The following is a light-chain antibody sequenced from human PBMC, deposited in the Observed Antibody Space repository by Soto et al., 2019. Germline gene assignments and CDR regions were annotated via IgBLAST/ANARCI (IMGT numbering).Light chain of an antibody. Sequence: EIVLTHSPGTLSFSPWERATLSCRASQCVSSSYLAWYQQKPGQAPRLLIYGASSRATGIPDRFSGSGSGTDFTLTISRLEPEDFAVYYCQQHGSSAPTTFGQGTKVDI. J-gene: IGKJ1*01. V-gene: IGKV3-20*01. CDR1: QCVSSSY. CDR2: GAS. CDR3: QQHGSSAPTT.